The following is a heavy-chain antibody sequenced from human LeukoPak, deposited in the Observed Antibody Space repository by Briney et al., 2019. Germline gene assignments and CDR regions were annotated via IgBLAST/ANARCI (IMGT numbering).Heavy chain of an antibody. D-gene: IGHD3-22*01. V-gene: IGHV3-23*01. CDR1: GFTFSSYA. Sequence: GGSLRLSCAASGFTFSSYAMSWVRQAPGKGLEWVSAISGSGGSTYYADSVKGRFTISRDNSKNTLYLQMNSLRAEDTAVYYCAKDPPRMGDNRHSSGPGDAFDIWGQGTMVTVSS. CDR2: ISGSGGST. J-gene: IGHJ3*02. CDR3: AKDPPRMGDNRHSSGPGDAFDI.